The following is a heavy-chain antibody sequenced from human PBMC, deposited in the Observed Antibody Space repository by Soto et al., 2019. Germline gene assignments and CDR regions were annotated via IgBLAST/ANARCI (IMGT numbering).Heavy chain of an antibody. CDR1: GFTVDDYA. CDR3: AKDMKWGGMTTIHYFDS. CDR2: ISWNSETI. D-gene: IGHD4-17*01. J-gene: IGHJ4*02. V-gene: IGHV3-9*01. Sequence: EVQLVESGGGLVQPGRSLRLSCAASGFTVDDYAMHWVRQAPGKGLEWVSGISWNSETIDYADSVKGRFTISRENAKSSLFLQMNSLRPVETALYYCAKDMKWGGMTTIHYFDSWGQGTLVTVSS.